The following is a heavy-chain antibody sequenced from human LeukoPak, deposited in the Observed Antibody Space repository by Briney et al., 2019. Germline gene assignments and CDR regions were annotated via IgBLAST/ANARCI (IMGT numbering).Heavy chain of an antibody. CDR2: IIPILGIA. V-gene: IGHV1-69*04. J-gene: IGHJ4*02. D-gene: IGHD3/OR15-3a*01. CDR1: GYTFTSYA. Sequence: ASVKVSCKASGYTFTSYAMNWVRQAPGQGLEWMGRIIPILGIANYAQKFQGRVTITADKSTSTAYMELSSLRSEDTAVYYCASEVEGSVGLDYWGQGTLVTVSS. CDR3: ASEVEGSVGLDY.